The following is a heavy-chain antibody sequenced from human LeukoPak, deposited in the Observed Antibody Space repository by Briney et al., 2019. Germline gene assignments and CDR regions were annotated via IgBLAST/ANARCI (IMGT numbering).Heavy chain of an antibody. CDR1: GFTFNTYD. CDR2: ISGSGGGT. Sequence: PGGSLRLSCAASGFTFNTYDMSWVRQAPGKGLEWVSAISGSGGGTYFADSVKGRFTISRDNSKNTLDLQMSSLRAEDTAVYYCARRGHGYGSPFDYWGQGTLVTVSS. CDR3: ARRGHGYGSPFDY. J-gene: IGHJ4*02. V-gene: IGHV3-23*01. D-gene: IGHD5-18*01.